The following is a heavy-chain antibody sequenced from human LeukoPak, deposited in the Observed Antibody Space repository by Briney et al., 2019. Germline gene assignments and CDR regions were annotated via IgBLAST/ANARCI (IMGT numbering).Heavy chain of an antibody. D-gene: IGHD6-19*01. V-gene: IGHV3-7*04. CDR1: GFTFSNYW. CDR2: IKQDGSEK. Sequence: PGGSLRLSCAASGFTFSNYWMSWVRQAPGRGLEWVANIKQDGSEKYYVDSVKGRFTISRDNAKNSVYLQMNSLRAEDTAVYYCARDGGGWTYFDYWGQGTPVTVSS. CDR3: ARDGGGWTYFDY. J-gene: IGHJ4*02.